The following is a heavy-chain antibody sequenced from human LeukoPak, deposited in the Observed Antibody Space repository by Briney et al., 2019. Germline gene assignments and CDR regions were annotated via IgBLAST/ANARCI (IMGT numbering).Heavy chain of an antibody. CDR1: GGTFSSYA. CDR3: AREDARHNWFDP. J-gene: IGHJ5*02. CDR2: IIPIFGTA. Sequence: GASVKVSCKASGGTFSSYAISWVREAPGQGLEWMGGIIPIFGTANYAQKFQGRVTITADESTSTAYMELSSLGSDDTAVYYCAREDARHNWFDPWGQGALVTVSS. D-gene: IGHD2-8*01. V-gene: IGHV1-69*13.